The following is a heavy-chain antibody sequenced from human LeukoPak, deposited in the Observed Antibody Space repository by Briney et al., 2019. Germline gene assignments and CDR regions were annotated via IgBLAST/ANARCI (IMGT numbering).Heavy chain of an antibody. CDR3: ARDRWGATPGGGYFDY. J-gene: IGHJ4*02. D-gene: IGHD1-26*01. Sequence: SVKVSCKASGGTFSSYAISWVRQAPGQGLEWMAGIIPIFGTANCAQKFQGRVTITADESTSTAYMELSSLRSEDTAVYYCARDRWGATPGGGYFDYWGQGTLVTVSS. V-gene: IGHV1-69*13. CDR1: GGTFSSYA. CDR2: IIPIFGTA.